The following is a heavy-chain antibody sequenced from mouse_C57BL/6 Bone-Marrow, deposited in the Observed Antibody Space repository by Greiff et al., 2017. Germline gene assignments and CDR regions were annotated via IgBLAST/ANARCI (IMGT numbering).Heavy chain of an antibody. CDR2: IDPENGDT. Sequence: EVKLVESGAELVRPGASVKLSCTASGFNIKDDYMHWVKQRPEQGLEWIGWIDPENGDTEYASKFQGKATITADTSSNTAYLQLSSLTSEDTAVYYCTTWLNYYGSSTGYFDVWGTGTTVTVSS. CDR1: GFNIKDDY. D-gene: IGHD1-1*01. CDR3: TTWLNYYGSSTGYFDV. J-gene: IGHJ1*03. V-gene: IGHV14-4*01.